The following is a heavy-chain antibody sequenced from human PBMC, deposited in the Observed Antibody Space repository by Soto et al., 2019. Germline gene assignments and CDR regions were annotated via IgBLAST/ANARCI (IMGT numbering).Heavy chain of an antibody. J-gene: IGHJ4*02. V-gene: IGHV3-7*04. Sequence: EVQLVESGGGLVQPGGSLRHSCAASGFTFSSYWMTWVRQAPGKGLGWVDNINQDGSEKNYVDSGKGRFTISRDNAENSLYLQMNSLRAEDTAVYYCARDAYCSGGSCYVYWGQGTLVTVSS. CDR3: ARDAYCSGGSCYVY. CDR1: GFTFSSYW. D-gene: IGHD2-15*01. CDR2: INQDGSEK.